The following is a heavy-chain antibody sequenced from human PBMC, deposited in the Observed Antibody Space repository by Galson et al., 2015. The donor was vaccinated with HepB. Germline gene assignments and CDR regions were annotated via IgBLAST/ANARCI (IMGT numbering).Heavy chain of an antibody. J-gene: IGHJ3*02. CDR3: ARRYCSTLSCSPSDALDI. V-gene: IGHV5-51*01. D-gene: IGHD2-15*01. CDR2: IYPGDSDT. CDR1: GYGFGDYW. Sequence: QSGAEVKNPGESPKISCQGSGYGFGDYWIGWVRQMPGKGLEWMGIIYPGDSDTRYSPSFQGQVIISADKSISTAYLQWRSLKASDTAMYYCARRYCSTLSCSPSDALDIWGQGTMVIVSS.